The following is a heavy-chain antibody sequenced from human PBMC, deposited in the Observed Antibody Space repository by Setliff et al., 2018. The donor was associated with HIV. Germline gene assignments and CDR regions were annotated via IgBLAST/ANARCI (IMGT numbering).Heavy chain of an antibody. CDR1: GFTFSIYE. CDR3: AKDYYDFVWGSSLAY. J-gene: IGHJ4*02. D-gene: IGHD3-16*01. CDR2: MTASGSNI. Sequence: GGSLRLSCAASGFTFSIYEMNWVRQAPGKGLEWVSYMTASGSNIYYADSVKGRFTISRDNAKNSLYLQMNSLRAEDTAVYYCAKDYYDFVWGSSLAYWGQGTLVTVSS. V-gene: IGHV3-48*03.